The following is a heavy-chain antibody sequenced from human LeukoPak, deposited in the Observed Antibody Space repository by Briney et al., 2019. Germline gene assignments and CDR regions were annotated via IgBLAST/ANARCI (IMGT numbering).Heavy chain of an antibody. J-gene: IGHJ6*04. CDR1: GGSVSSGSYY. CDR2: IYYSGST. Sequence: SETLSLTCTVSGGSVSSGSYYWSWIRQLPGKGLEWIGYIYYSGSTNYNPSLKSRVTISVDTSKNQFSLKLSSVTAADTAVYYCARGVRGVIIGGGYYYYYGMDVWGKGTTVTVSS. D-gene: IGHD3-10*01. V-gene: IGHV4-61*01. CDR3: ARGVRGVIIGGGYYYYYGMDV.